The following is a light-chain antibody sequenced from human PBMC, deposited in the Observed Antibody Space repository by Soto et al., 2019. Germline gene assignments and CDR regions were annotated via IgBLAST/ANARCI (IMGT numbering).Light chain of an antibody. J-gene: IGKJ1*01. CDR3: QQYNNWPPGT. CDR1: QSVNSR. Sequence: EIGLTMSPGTLSLSPGERATLSCRASQSVNSRLAWYQHKPGQAPRLLISGASSRATGIPDRFSGSGSATDFTLTISRLEPEDFAVYYCQQYNNWPPGTFGQGTKVDI. V-gene: IGKV3-20*01. CDR2: GAS.